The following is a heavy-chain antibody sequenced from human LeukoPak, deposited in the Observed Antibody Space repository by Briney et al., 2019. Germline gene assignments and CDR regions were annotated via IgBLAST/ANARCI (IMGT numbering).Heavy chain of an antibody. V-gene: IGHV3-23*01. Sequence: PGGSLRLSCAASGFTFSSYAMSWVRQAPGKGLEWVSAISGSGGSTYYADSVKGRFTISRDNSKNTLYLQMNSLRAEDTAVYYCAKVGLSGYSGGWYDHWGQGTLVTVSS. CDR1: GFTFSSYA. CDR3: AKVGLSGYSGGWYDH. CDR2: ISGSGGST. D-gene: IGHD6-19*01. J-gene: IGHJ5*02.